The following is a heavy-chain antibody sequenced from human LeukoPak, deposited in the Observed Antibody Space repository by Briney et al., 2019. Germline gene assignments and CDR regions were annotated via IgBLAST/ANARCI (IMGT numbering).Heavy chain of an antibody. J-gene: IGHJ3*02. CDR2: INPNSGGT. CDR1: GGTFSGYA. D-gene: IGHD3-3*01. Sequence: EASVKVSCKASGGTFSGYAISWVRQAPGQGLEWMGWINPNSGGTNYAQKFQGRVTMTRDTSISTAYMELSRLRSDDTAVYYCASSLRITIFGVAPLVAFDIWGQGTMVTVSS. V-gene: IGHV1-2*02. CDR3: ASSLRITIFGVAPLVAFDI.